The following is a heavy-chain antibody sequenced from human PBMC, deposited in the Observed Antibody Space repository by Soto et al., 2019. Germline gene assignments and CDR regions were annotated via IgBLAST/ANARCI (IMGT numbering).Heavy chain of an antibody. Sequence: PSETLSLTCTVSGGSISSYYWSWIRQPPGKGLEWIGYIYYSGSTNYNPSLKSRVTISVDTSKNQFSLKLSSVTAADTAVYYCARQDSSGWWYYFDYWGQGTLVTVS. CDR1: GGSISSYY. D-gene: IGHD6-19*01. V-gene: IGHV4-59*01. CDR2: IYYSGST. CDR3: ARQDSSGWWYYFDY. J-gene: IGHJ4*02.